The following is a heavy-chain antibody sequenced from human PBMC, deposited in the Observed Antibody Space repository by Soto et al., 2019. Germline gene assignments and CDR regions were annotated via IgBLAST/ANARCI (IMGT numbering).Heavy chain of an antibody. CDR1: AVSFSWYY. CDR2: INYSGST. V-gene: IGHV4-34*01. Sequence: PSETLSLTGGVSAVSFSWYYWSWIRQPPGKGLEWIGEINYSGSTKFNPSLKSRVTLSIDTSKDQFSLRLSSVTAADTAVYYCARDSGGLRLGESSLYGEKDSFDVWDHGTLVTVSS. J-gene: IGHJ3*01. D-gene: IGHD3-16*02. CDR3: ARDSGGLRLGESSLYGEKDSFDV.